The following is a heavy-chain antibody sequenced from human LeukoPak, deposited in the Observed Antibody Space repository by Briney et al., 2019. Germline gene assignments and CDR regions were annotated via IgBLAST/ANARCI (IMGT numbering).Heavy chain of an antibody. CDR3: ARGVWFGQLYPPTL. Sequence: GASVKVSCKASGGSFSSYAISWVRQAPGQGLEWMGRIIPILGIANYAQKFQGRVTITADKSTSTAYMELSSLRSEDTVVYYCARGVWFGQLYPPTLWGQGTLVTVSS. CDR2: IIPILGIA. V-gene: IGHV1-69*04. D-gene: IGHD3-10*01. J-gene: IGHJ1*01. CDR1: GGSFSSYA.